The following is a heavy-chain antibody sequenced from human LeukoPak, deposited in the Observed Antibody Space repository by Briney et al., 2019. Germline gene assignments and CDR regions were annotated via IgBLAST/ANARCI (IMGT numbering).Heavy chain of an antibody. CDR1: GFNFSSYE. Sequence: GGSLRLSCAASGFNFSSYEMNWVRQAPGKGLEWVSYISSSGSTIYYADSVKGRFTISRDNAKNSLYLQMNSLRAEDTAVYYCARTADYYDSSGYYGVYYYYMDVWGKGTTVTISS. V-gene: IGHV3-48*03. CDR2: ISSSGSTI. J-gene: IGHJ6*03. CDR3: ARTADYYDSSGYYGVYYYYMDV. D-gene: IGHD3-22*01.